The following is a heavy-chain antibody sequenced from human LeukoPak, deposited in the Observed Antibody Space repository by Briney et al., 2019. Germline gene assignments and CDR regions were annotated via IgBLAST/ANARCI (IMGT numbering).Heavy chain of an antibody. D-gene: IGHD7-27*01. CDR2: IYYSGST. V-gene: IGHV4-59*01. J-gene: IGHJ6*03. CDR1: GGSISSYY. CDR3: ARGINWAYYYYYYMDV. Sequence: PSETLSLICAVSGGSISSYYWSWIRQPPGKGLEWTGYIYYSGSTNYNPSLKSRVTISVDTSKNQFSLKLSSVTAADTAVYYCARGINWAYYYYYYMDVWGKGTTVTVSS.